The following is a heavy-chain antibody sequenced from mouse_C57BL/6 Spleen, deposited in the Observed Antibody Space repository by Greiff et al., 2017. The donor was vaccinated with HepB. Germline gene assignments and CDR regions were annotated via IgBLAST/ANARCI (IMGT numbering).Heavy chain of an antibody. D-gene: IGHD1-1*01. Sequence: EVQGVESGGGLVQPGGSLKLSCAASGFTFSDYYMYWVRQTPEKRLEWVAYISNGGGSTYYPDTVKGRFTISRDNAKNTLYLQMSRLKSEDTAMYYCARLNYYGSRSWFAYWGQGTLVTVSA. CDR3: ARLNYYGSRSWFAY. CDR2: ISNGGGST. V-gene: IGHV5-12*01. J-gene: IGHJ3*01. CDR1: GFTFSDYY.